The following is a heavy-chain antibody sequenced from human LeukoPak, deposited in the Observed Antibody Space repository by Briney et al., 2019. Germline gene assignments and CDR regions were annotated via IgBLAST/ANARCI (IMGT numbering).Heavy chain of an antibody. CDR1: GGSISNTLYY. V-gene: IGHV4-39*07. CDR2: IYYSGST. Sequence: SETLSLTCTVSGGSISNTLYYWAWIRQPPGKGLEWIGSIYYSGSTYYNPSLKSRVTISVDTSKNQFSLKLSSVTAADTAVYYCACLTTADAFDIWGQGTMVTVSS. D-gene: IGHD3-22*01. J-gene: IGHJ3*02. CDR3: ACLTTADAFDI.